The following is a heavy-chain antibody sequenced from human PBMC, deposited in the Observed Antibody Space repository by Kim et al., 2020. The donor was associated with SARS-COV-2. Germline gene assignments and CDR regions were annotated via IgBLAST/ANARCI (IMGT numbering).Heavy chain of an antibody. Sequence: SETLSLTCSVSGDLISESIYYWGWIRQPPGQGLGLEWIGTVYYSGSTYYNPSLISRVIISVDTSKSQFSLKLTSVTATDTAVYYCARQTDYDILTGYYNYAFDFWGLGTLVTVSS. CDR1: GDLISESIYY. CDR2: VYYSGST. V-gene: IGHV4-39*01. CDR3: ARQTDYDILTGYYNYAFDF. J-gene: IGHJ4*02. D-gene: IGHD3-9*01.